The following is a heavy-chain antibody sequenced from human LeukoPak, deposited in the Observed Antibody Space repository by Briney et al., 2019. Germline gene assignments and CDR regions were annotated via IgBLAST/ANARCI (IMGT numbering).Heavy chain of an antibody. J-gene: IGHJ6*02. Sequence: ASVKVSCKASGYPFTSYGISWVRQAPGQGLDWMGWVSSYNDNTNHAQKFQGRVTMTTDTSTSPAYMELRSLRSDDTAVYYCARDYHDSSGYRHYYVMDVWGQGTTVTVSS. CDR1: GYPFTSYG. D-gene: IGHD3-22*01. CDR2: VSSYNDNT. CDR3: ARDYHDSSGYRHYYVMDV. V-gene: IGHV1-18*01.